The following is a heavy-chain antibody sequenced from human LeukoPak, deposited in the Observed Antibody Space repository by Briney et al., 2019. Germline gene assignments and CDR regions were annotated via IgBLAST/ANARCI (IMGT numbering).Heavy chain of an antibody. CDR2: INPNSGGT. Sequence: GASVKVSCKASGYTFTGCYMHWVRQAPGQGLEWMGWINPNSGGTNYAQKFQGRVTMTRDTSISTAYMELSRLRSDDTAVYYCARVKPYPLYYYYYGMDVWGQGTTVTVSS. CDR3: ARVKPYPLYYYYYGMDV. V-gene: IGHV1-2*02. J-gene: IGHJ6*02. CDR1: GYTFTGCY.